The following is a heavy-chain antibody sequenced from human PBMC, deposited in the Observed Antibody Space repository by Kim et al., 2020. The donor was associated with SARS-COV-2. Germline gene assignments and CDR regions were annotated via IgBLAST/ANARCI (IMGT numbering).Heavy chain of an antibody. CDR1: GFNFSSYD. CDR3: ARARVWGAFDI. CDR2: IGTAGDT. J-gene: IGHJ3*02. V-gene: IGHV3-13*01. D-gene: IGHD6-13*01. Sequence: GGSLRLSCAASGFNFSSYDMHWVRQATGKDLEWVSAIGTAGDTYYPGSVKGRFTISKENAKNSSYLQMNSLRAGDTAVYYCARARVWGAFDIWGQGTMVTVSS.